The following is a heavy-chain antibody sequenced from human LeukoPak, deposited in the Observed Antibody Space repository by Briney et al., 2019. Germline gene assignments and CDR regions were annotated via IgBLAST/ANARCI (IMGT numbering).Heavy chain of an antibody. CDR1: GGSFSGYY. CDR3: ARVGQTNWFDP. Sequence: PSETLSLTCAVYGGSFSGYYWSWIRQPPGKGLEWIGYIYHSGSTYYNPSLKSRVTISVDRSKNQFSLKLSSVTAADTAVYYCARVGQTNWFDPWGQGTLVTVSS. V-gene: IGHV4-34*01. CDR2: IYHSGST. J-gene: IGHJ5*02.